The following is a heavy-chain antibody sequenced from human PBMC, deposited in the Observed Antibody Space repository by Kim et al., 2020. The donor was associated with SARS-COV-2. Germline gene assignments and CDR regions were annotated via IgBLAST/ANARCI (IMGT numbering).Heavy chain of an antibody. CDR2: INHSGST. CDR1: GGSFSGYY. V-gene: IGHV4-34*01. Sequence: SETLSLTCAVYGGSFSGYYWSWIRQPPGKGLEWIGEINHSGSTNYNPSLKSRVTISVDTSKNQFSLKLSSVTAADTAVYYCARERRGSGSYYNDPLFDY. CDR3: ARERRGSGSYYNDPLFDY. J-gene: IGHJ4*01. D-gene: IGHD3-10*01.